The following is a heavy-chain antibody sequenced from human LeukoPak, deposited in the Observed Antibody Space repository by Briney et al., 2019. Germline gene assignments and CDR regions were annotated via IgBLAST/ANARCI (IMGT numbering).Heavy chain of an antibody. D-gene: IGHD3-16*02. V-gene: IGHV3-48*04. J-gene: IGHJ3*02. CDR2: TSGSTNII. CDR1: GFTFSSYW. CDR3: ARDMRVWGSYRYTRAFDI. Sequence: GGSLRLSCAASGFTFSSYWMSWVRQAPGKGLEWVSYTSGSTNIIYYADSVKGRFTISRDNAKNSVYLQMNSLRPEDTAVYYCARDMRVWGSYRYTRAFDIWGQGTLVTVSS.